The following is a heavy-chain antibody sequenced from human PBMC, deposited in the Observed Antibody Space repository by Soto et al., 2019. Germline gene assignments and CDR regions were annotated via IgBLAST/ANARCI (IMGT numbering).Heavy chain of an antibody. CDR2: ISYDGSNK. Sequence: QVQLVESGGGVVQPGRSLRLSCAASGFTFSSYAMHWVRQAPGKGLEWVAVISYDGSNKYYADSVKGRFTISRDNSKNTLYLQMNSLRAEDTAVYYCARARPQSAAGNGHYYYGMDVWGQGTTVTVSS. V-gene: IGHV3-30-3*01. CDR1: GFTFSSYA. CDR3: ARARPQSAAGNGHYYYGMDV. J-gene: IGHJ6*02. D-gene: IGHD6-13*01.